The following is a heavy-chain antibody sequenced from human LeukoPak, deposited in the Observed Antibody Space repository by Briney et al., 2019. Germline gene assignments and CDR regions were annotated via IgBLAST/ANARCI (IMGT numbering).Heavy chain of an antibody. D-gene: IGHD2-2*01. J-gene: IGHJ6*04. V-gene: IGHV1-69*13. CDR1: GGTFSSYA. CDR2: IIPIFGTA. Sequence: ASVKVYCKASGGTFSSYAISWVGQAPGQGLEWMGGIIPIFGTANYAQKFQGRVTITADESTSTAYMELSSLRSEDTAVYYCAREDIVVVPAALYYYYYGMDAWGKGTTVTVAS. CDR3: AREDIVVVPAALYYYYYGMDA.